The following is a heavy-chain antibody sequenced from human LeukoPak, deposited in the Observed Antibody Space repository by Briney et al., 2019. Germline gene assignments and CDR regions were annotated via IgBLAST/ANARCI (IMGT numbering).Heavy chain of an antibody. CDR2: MSAYNGKT. CDR1: GYTFTSYD. V-gene: IGHV1-18*01. CDR3: ARGMGYSYGHPQGAFDI. J-gene: IGHJ3*02. Sequence: AASVKVSCKASGYTFTSYDINWVRQAPGQGLEWMGWMSAYNGKTNYAHSLQGRVTVTADTSTSTAYMELRSLRSEDTAVYYCARGMGYSYGHPQGAFDIWGQGTMVTVSS. D-gene: IGHD5-18*01.